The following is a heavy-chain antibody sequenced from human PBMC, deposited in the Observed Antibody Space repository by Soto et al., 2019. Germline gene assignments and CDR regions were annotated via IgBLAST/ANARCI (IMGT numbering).Heavy chain of an antibody. D-gene: IGHD2-2*02. Sequence: GSLRLSCAASGFTFSSYSMNWVRQAPGKGLEWVSSISSSSSYIYYADSVKGRFTISRDNAKNSLYLQMNSLRAEDTAVYYCARDRYSDDAFDIWGQGTMVTVSS. J-gene: IGHJ3*02. CDR3: ARDRYSDDAFDI. CDR2: ISSSSSYI. V-gene: IGHV3-21*01. CDR1: GFTFSSYS.